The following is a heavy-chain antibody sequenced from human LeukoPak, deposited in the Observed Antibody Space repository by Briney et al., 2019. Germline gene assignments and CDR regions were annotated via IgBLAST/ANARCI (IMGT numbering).Heavy chain of an antibody. CDR3: ARELGSSSKWEPVRFYFDY. D-gene: IGHD1-26*01. CDR1: GGSISSYY. V-gene: IGHV4-59*12. J-gene: IGHJ4*02. Sequence: SETLSLTCTVSGGSISSYYWSWIRQPPGKGLEWIGYIYYSGSTNYNPSLKSRVTISVDTSKNQFSLKLSSVTAADTAVYYCARELGSSSKWEPVRFYFDYWGQGTLVTVSS. CDR2: IYYSGST.